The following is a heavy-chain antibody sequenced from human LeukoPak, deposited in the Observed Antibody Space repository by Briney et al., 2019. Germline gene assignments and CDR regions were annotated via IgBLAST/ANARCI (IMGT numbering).Heavy chain of an antibody. CDR2: IYSGGGT. D-gene: IGHD3-3*01. CDR1: GFTVSNNY. V-gene: IGHV3-53*01. J-gene: IGHJ4*02. Sequence: GGSLRLSCAASGFTVSNNYMSWVRQAPGKGLEWVSVIYSGGGTYYADSVKGRFTISRDNSKNTLYLQMNSLRAEDTAVYYCARDTYYDFWSGYYQAQYYFDYWGQGTLVTVSS. CDR3: ARDTYYDFWSGYYQAQYYFDY.